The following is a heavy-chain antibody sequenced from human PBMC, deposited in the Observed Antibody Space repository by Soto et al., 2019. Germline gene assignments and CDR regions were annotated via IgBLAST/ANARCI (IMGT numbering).Heavy chain of an antibody. D-gene: IGHD3-3*01. V-gene: IGHV3-74*01. Sequence: PWGSLRLSCAPSGFTFSSYWMHWVRQAPGKGLVWVSRINSDGSSTSYSDSVKGRFTISRDNAKNTLYLQMNSLRAEDTAVYYCARARYDFWSGYYPYYYYGMDVWGQGSKVTVSS. CDR2: INSDGSST. CDR1: GFTFSSYW. CDR3: ARARYDFWSGYYPYYYYGMDV. J-gene: IGHJ6*02.